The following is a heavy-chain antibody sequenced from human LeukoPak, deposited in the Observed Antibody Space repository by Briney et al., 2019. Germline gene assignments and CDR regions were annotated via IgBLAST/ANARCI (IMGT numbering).Heavy chain of an antibody. CDR1: GFTFSSYG. CDR2: ISGSGGST. D-gene: IGHD4-17*01. V-gene: IGHV3-23*01. Sequence: GGSLSLSCAASGFTFSSYGMSWVRQAPGKGLEWVSAISGSGGSTYYADSVKGRFTISRDNSKNTLYLQMNSLRAEDTAVYYCAKVTYGDYGGYFDYWGQGTLVTVSS. CDR3: AKVTYGDYGGYFDY. J-gene: IGHJ4*02.